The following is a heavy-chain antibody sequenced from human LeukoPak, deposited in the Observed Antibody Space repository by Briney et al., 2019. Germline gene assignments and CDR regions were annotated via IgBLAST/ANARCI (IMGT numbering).Heavy chain of an antibody. Sequence: GGSLRLSCAASGFTFRSYWMSWVRQAPGQGLEWVANIKQDGSEKYYVDSVRGRFTISRDNAKNSLYLQMNSLGDEDTAVYYCARNVIGVVIFDYWGQGTLVTVSS. CDR2: IKQDGSEK. V-gene: IGHV3-7*01. D-gene: IGHD3-3*01. CDR3: ARNVIGVVIFDY. CDR1: GFTFRSYW. J-gene: IGHJ4*02.